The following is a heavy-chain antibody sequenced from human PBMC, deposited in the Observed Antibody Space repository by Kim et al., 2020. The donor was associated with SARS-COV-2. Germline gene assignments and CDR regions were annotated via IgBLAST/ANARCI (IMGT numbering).Heavy chain of an antibody. J-gene: IGHJ3*02. Sequence: GGSLRLSCAASGFTFSSYWMHWVRQAPGKGLVWVSRINSDGSSTSYADSVKGRFTISRDNAKNTLYLQMNSLRAEDTAVYYCARDLRIQLWLRWDAFDIWGQGTMVTVSS. CDR3: ARDLRIQLWLRWDAFDI. V-gene: IGHV3-74*01. CDR2: INSDGSST. CDR1: GFTFSSYW. D-gene: IGHD5-18*01.